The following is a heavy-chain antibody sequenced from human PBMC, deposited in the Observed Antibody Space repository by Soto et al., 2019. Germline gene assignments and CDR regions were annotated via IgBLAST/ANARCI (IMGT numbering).Heavy chain of an antibody. CDR1: GFTFSDYY. Sequence: VGSLRLSCAASGFTFSDYYMSWIRQARGKGLEWVSYISSSGSTIYYADSVKGRFTISRDNAKNSLYLQMNSLRAEDTAVYYCARGLRYYDFWSGYRPYGMDVWGQGTTVTVSS. CDR3: ARGLRYYDFWSGYRPYGMDV. CDR2: ISSSGSTI. V-gene: IGHV3-11*01. J-gene: IGHJ6*02. D-gene: IGHD3-3*01.